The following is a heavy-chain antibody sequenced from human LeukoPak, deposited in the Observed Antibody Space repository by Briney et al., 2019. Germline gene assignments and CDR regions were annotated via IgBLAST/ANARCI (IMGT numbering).Heavy chain of an antibody. Sequence: GGSLRLSCAASGFTVSSNYMSWVRQAPGKGLEWVSVIYSGGSTYYADSVKGRFTISRDNSKNTLYLQMNSLRAEDTAVYYCARHGVIAVAGTHYWGQGTLVTVSS. J-gene: IGHJ4*02. V-gene: IGHV3-53*01. D-gene: IGHD6-19*01. CDR1: GFTVSSNY. CDR3: ARHGVIAVAGTHY. CDR2: IYSGGST.